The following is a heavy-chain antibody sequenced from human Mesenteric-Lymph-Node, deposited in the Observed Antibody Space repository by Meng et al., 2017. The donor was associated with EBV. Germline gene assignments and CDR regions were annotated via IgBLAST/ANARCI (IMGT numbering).Heavy chain of an antibody. J-gene: IGHJ2*01. CDR3: GRGRTYWYFDL. Sequence: QVLLQESCPGLVKPSETLALTCTVSGGSVSIGSYYWSWIRQPPGKGLEWIGYIYYSGSANYNPSLKSRVTISVDTSKNQFSLKLSSVTAADTAVYYCGRGRTYWYFDLWGRGTLVTVSS. CDR1: GGSVSIGSYY. CDR2: IYYSGSA. V-gene: IGHV4-61*01.